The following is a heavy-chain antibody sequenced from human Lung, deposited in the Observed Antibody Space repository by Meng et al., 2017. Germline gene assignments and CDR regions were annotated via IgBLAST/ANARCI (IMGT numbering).Heavy chain of an antibody. Sequence: LTPPWPVPPTAVGSGGSFSDYYWGWIRQPPGKGLEWIGEINHSGSTNYNPSLESRATISVDTSQNNLSLKLNSVTAADSAVYYCARGPTTMAHDFDYWGQGTLVTVSS. CDR1: GGSFSDYY. CDR3: ARGPTTMAHDFDY. CDR2: INHSGST. J-gene: IGHJ4*02. D-gene: IGHD4-11*01. V-gene: IGHV4-34*01.